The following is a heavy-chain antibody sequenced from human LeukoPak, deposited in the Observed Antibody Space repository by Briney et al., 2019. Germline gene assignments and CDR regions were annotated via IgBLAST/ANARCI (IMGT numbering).Heavy chain of an antibody. J-gene: IGHJ6*03. Sequence: GGSLRLSCEASGLAFRNFAMSWVRQAPGKGLEWVSGMTGSGGSSYYADSVKGRFTISRDNAKNTLYLQKNNLRADDTALYYCAKMKGQRLNDYCMDVWGKGTTVTVSS. V-gene: IGHV3-23*01. CDR2: MTGSGGSS. CDR1: GLAFRNFA. CDR3: AKMKGQRLNDYCMDV.